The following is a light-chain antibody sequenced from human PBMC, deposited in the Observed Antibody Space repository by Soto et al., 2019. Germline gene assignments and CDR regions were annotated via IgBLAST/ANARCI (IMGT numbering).Light chain of an antibody. CDR1: QSVSNNF. Sequence: VVLTQFPGTLSLSPGETATLSCGASQSVSNNFLGWYQQKPGLPPRLLIYDASSRADGIPERFSGRGSGTQFTFKISRLETEDFAVYYCQQYGSITWTFGPVTDVDIX. J-gene: IGKJ1*01. CDR3: QQYGSITWT. V-gene: IGKV3D-20*01. CDR2: DAS.